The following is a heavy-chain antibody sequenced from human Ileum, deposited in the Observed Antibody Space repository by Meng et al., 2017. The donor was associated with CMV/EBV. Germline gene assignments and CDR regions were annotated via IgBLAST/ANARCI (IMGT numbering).Heavy chain of an antibody. Sequence: GESLKISCAASGFTLTDAWMHWVRRTPEKGLEWVGRIKNKADGATTNYAASVRGRFIISVDESKNTLLLQMNSLKIEDTAIYYCNSMVLERYCAIHTNCLGDHWGQGTLVTVSS. CDR1: GFTLTDAW. V-gene: IGHV3-15*01. CDR2: IKNKADGATT. D-gene: IGHD2-8*01. J-gene: IGHJ4*02. CDR3: NSMVLERYCAIHTNCLGDH.